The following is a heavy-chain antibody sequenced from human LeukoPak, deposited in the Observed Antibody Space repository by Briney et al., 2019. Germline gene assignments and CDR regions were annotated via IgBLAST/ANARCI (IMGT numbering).Heavy chain of an antibody. CDR1: GGSISSSGYY. CDR2: IYYTGTP. V-gene: IGHV4-39*07. Sequence: PSETLYLTCIVSGGSISSSGYYWGWIRQPPEKGLEGIGRIYYTGTPYYNPSPKSRAPISVDKSKNQFSLKLSSVTAADTAVYYCARDGGLLGDYYFDYWGQGTLVTVSS. D-gene: IGHD2-15*01. J-gene: IGHJ4*02. CDR3: ARDGGLLGDYYFDY.